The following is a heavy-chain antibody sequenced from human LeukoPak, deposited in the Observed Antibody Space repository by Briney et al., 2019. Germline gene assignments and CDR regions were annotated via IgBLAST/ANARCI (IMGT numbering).Heavy chain of an antibody. CDR1: GFTFSSYS. D-gene: IGHD1-26*01. Sequence: GGSLRLSCAASGFTFSSYSMNWVRQASGKGLEWVSYISSSSSTICYADSVKGRFTISRDNAKNSLYLQMNSLRAEDTAVYYCATDGYSGSRRFDYWGQGTLVTVSS. CDR3: ATDGYSGSRRFDY. V-gene: IGHV3-48*04. CDR2: ISSSSSTI. J-gene: IGHJ4*02.